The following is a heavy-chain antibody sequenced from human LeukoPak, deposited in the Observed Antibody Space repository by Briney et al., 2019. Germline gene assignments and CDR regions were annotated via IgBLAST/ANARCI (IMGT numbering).Heavy chain of an antibody. Sequence: ASVKVSCKASGYTFTSYDINWVRQATGQGLEWMGWMNPNSGNTGYAQKFQGRVTITADKSTSTAYMELSSLRSEDTAVYYCARASDYGVYYFDYWGQGTLVTVSS. CDR3: ARASDYGVYYFDY. CDR2: MNPNSGNT. CDR1: GYTFTSYD. V-gene: IGHV1-8*03. J-gene: IGHJ4*02. D-gene: IGHD4-17*01.